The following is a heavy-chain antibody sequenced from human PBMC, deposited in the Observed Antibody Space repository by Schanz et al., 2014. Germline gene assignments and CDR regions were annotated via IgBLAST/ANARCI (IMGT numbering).Heavy chain of an antibody. J-gene: IGHJ5*02. CDR2: IKKDGSEK. Sequence: EVQLVESGGGLVQPGGSLRLSCTASGFTFSSYSMNWVRQAPGKGLEWVANIKKDGSEKYYVDSVKGRFTISRDNAKNSLFLQMNSLRPEDTAVYYWARGRVLEAWGQGTLVTVSS. V-gene: IGHV3-7*01. CDR3: ARGRVLEA. D-gene: IGHD1-1*01. CDR1: GFTFSSYS.